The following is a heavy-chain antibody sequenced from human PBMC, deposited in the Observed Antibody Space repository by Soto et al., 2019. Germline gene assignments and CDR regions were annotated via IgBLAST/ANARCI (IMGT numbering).Heavy chain of an antibody. CDR1: GGSISSYY. J-gene: IGHJ3*02. Sequence: QVQLQESGPGLVKPSETLSLTCTVSGGSISSYYWSWIRQPPGKGLEWIGYIYYSGSTNYNPSLKNRVYISVDTSKNQFCLKLSSVTAADKAVYYCARDERNHDAFDIWGQGTLVTLSS. CDR2: IYYSGST. V-gene: IGHV4-59*01. CDR3: ARDERNHDAFDI.